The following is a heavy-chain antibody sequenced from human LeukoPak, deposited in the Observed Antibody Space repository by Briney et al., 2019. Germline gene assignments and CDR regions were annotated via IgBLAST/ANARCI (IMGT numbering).Heavy chain of an antibody. CDR1: GGSISSSSYY. CDR3: ARLDILTGYPFDY. V-gene: IGHV4-39*01. D-gene: IGHD3-9*01. J-gene: IGHJ4*02. CDR2: IYYSGST. Sequence: SETLSLTCTVSGGSISSSSYYWGWIRQPPGKGLEWIGSIYYSGSTYYNPSLKSRVTISVDPSKNQFSLKLSSVTAADTAVYYCARLDILTGYPFDYWGQGTLVTVSS.